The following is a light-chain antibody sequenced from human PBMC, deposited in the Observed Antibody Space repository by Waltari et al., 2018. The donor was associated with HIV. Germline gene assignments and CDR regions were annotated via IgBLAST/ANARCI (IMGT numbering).Light chain of an antibody. J-gene: IGLJ1*01. CDR1: TLGDKY. Sequence: SYALTQPPSVSVSPGQTASITCSGDTLGDKYACWYQQKPGPSPVLVIYQDGKRPSGIPERFSGSNSGNTATLTISGTQAMDEADYYCQAWDSSTYVFGTGTKVTVL. CDR2: QDG. CDR3: QAWDSSTYV. V-gene: IGLV3-1*01.